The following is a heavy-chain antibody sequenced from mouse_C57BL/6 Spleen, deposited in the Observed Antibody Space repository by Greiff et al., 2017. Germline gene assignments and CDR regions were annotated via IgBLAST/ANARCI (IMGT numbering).Heavy chain of an antibody. CDR1: GYTFTDYE. J-gene: IGHJ4*01. D-gene: IGHD2-5*01. CDR3: TSGDYYSNYDYAMDY. CDR2: IDPETGGT. Sequence: QVQLQQSGAELVRPGASVTLSCKASGYTFTDYEMHWVKQTPVHGLEWIGAIDPETGGTAYNQKFTGKAILTADKSSSTAYMELRSLTSEDSAVYYCTSGDYYSNYDYAMDYWGQGTSVTVSS. V-gene: IGHV1-15*01.